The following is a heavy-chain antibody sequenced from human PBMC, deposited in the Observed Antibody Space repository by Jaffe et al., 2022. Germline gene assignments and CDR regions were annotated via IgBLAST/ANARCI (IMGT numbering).Heavy chain of an antibody. Sequence: QVQLVQSGAEVKKPGASVKVSCKASGYTFTDYFMHWVRQAPGQGLEWMGWINPDNGVTHFAQRFQGRVTVTRDTSINTAYMELSSLRSDDTAVYYCASLSYYDYGDYDGYFQHWGQGTLVTVSS. CDR3: ASLSYYDYGDYDGYFQH. CDR2: INPDNGVT. D-gene: IGHD4-17*01. CDR1: GYTFTDYF. V-gene: IGHV1-2*02. J-gene: IGHJ1*01.